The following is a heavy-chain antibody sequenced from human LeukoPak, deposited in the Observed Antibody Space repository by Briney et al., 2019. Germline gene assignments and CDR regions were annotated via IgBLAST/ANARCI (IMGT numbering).Heavy chain of an antibody. J-gene: IGHJ4*02. CDR3: ARDSRYDILTGFGLSYFDY. Sequence: GGSLRLSCAASGFTFSSYEMNWVRKAPGKGLEWVSYISSSGSTIYYADSVKGRFTISRDNARNSLYLQMNSLRAEDTAVYYCARDSRYDILTGFGLSYFDYWGQGTLVTVSS. D-gene: IGHD3-9*01. CDR2: ISSSGSTI. V-gene: IGHV3-48*03. CDR1: GFTFSSYE.